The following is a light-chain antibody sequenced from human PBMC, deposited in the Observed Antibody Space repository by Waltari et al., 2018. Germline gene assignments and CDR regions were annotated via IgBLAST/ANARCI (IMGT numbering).Light chain of an antibody. V-gene: IGKV3-20*01. J-gene: IGKJ2*03. CDR2: GAS. CDR1: RSISNSY. Sequence: EIVLTQSPGTLSLSPGERTTLSCRASRSISNSYLALYQQKPGQAPRLLIYGASRRATGIPDRFSGSGSGTDFTLTISRLEAEDFAVYYCQQYGSSPPYSFGQGTELEIK. CDR3: QQYGSSPPYS.